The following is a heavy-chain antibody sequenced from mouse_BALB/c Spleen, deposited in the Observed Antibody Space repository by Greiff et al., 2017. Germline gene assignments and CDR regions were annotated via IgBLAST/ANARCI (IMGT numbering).Heavy chain of an antibody. Sequence: VKLMESGPGLVAPSQSLSITCTVSGFSLTGYGVNWVRQPPGKGLEWLGMIWGDGSTDYNSALKSRLSISKDNSKSQIFLKMNSMQTDDNARYYCGRFNTTATKGYYAFDYWGQGTSVTVSS. CDR3: GRFNTTATKGYYAFDY. V-gene: IGHV2-6-7*01. J-gene: IGHJ4*01. D-gene: IGHD1-2*01. CDR1: GFSLTGYG. CDR2: IWGDGST.